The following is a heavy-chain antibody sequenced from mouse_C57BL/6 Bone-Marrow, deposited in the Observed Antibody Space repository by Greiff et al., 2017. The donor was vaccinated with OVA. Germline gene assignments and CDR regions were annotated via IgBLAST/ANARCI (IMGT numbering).Heavy chain of an antibody. V-gene: IGHV5-4*03. CDR1: GFTFSSYA. J-gene: IGHJ2*01. CDR3: ARYYDYDFDY. CDR2: ISDGGSYT. D-gene: IGHD2-4*01. Sequence: EVKVVESGGGLVKPGGSLKLSCAASGFTFSSYAMSWVRQTPEKRLEWVATISDGGSYTYYPDNVKGRFTISRDKAKNNLYLQMSHRKSEDTAMYYCARYYDYDFDYWGQGTTLTVSS.